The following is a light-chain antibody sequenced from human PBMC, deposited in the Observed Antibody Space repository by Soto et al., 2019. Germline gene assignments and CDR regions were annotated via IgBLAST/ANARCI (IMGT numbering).Light chain of an antibody. V-gene: IGKV3-20*01. J-gene: IGKJ2*01. Sequence: EIVLTQSPGTLSLSPGERATLSCRASQSVSSSYLAWYQQKPGQAPRLLIYGASSRATGIPDRFSGSGSGTGFTLTISRLEPEALAVYYCQQYGSSPYTFGQGTNLQIK. CDR3: QQYGSSPYT. CDR2: GAS. CDR1: QSVSSSY.